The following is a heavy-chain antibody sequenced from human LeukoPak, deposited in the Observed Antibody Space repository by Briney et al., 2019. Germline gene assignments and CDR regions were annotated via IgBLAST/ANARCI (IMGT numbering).Heavy chain of an antibody. CDR2: INHSGST. CDR3: ASLYCSGGSCYRDWFDP. Sequence: PSETLSLTCAVYGGSFSGYYWSWIRQPPGKGLEWIGEINHSGSTNYNPSLKSQVTISVDTSKNQFSLKLSSVTAADTAVYYCASLYCSGGSCYRDWFDPWGQGTLVTVSS. CDR1: GGSFSGYY. J-gene: IGHJ5*02. D-gene: IGHD2-15*01. V-gene: IGHV4-34*01.